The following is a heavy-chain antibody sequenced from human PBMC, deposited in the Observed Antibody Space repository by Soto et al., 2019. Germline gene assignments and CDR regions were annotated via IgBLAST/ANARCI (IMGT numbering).Heavy chain of an antibody. CDR1: GGTFSSYA. Sequence: SVKFSCKASGGTFSSYAISWVRQAPGQGLEWMGGIIPIFGTANYAQKFQGRVTITADESTSTAYMELSSLRSEDTAVYYCAAGIIAANSDFDYWGQGTLVTVSS. V-gene: IGHV1-69*13. J-gene: IGHJ4*02. CDR3: AAGIIAANSDFDY. CDR2: IIPIFGTA. D-gene: IGHD6-6*01.